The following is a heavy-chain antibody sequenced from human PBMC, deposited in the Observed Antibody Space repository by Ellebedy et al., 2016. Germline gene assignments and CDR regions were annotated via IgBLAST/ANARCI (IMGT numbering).Heavy chain of an antibody. Sequence: SETLSPTCNVSGGSVSSDYWNWIRRPPGKGLEWIGYVFHTGTANYNPSLNSRATMSVDTSKSQFSLRLTSVTAADTAVYYCAKWNDVWKAFDVWGQGTMVTVSS. J-gene: IGHJ3*01. V-gene: IGHV4-59*02. CDR1: GGSVSSDY. CDR2: VFHTGTA. D-gene: IGHD1-1*01. CDR3: AKWNDVWKAFDV.